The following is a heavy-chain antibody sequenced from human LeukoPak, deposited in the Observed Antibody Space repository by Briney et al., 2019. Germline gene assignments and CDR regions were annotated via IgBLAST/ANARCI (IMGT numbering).Heavy chain of an antibody. CDR1: DGSISNSF. Sequence: PSETLSLTCTVPDGSISNSFWNWVRQPPGKGLEWIAYIHTSGSTNYNPAFKSRVTLSVDTSKNQFSLRLNSVTASDTAVYYCANSYDGKIVPFDNWGQGTLVTVSS. V-gene: IGHV4-4*09. CDR2: IHTSGST. J-gene: IGHJ4*02. D-gene: IGHD4-23*01. CDR3: ANSYDGKIVPFDN.